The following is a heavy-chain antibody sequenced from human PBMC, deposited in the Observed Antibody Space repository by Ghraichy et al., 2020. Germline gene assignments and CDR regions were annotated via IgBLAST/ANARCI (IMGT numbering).Heavy chain of an antibody. CDR2: IYYSGST. CDR3: ARQSMGGSYYPFDY. J-gene: IGHJ4*02. CDR1: GGSISSSSYY. Sequence: SQTLSLTCTVSGGSISSSSYYWGWIRQPPGKGLEWIGSIYYSGSTYYNPSLKSRVTISVDTSKNQFSLKLSSVTAADTAVYYCARQSMGGSYYPFDYWGQGTLVTVSS. D-gene: IGHD1-26*01. V-gene: IGHV4-39*01.